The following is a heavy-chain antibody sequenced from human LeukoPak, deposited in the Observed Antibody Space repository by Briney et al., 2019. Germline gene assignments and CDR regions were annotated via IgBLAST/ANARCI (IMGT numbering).Heavy chain of an antibody. CDR3: ARVAIYDSSATGRDY. V-gene: IGHV4-61*01. D-gene: IGHD3-22*01. J-gene: IGHJ4*02. CDR2: IYYSGST. Sequence: PSQTLSLTCTVSGGSISRGSYFWSWIRQPPGKGLEWIGYIYYSGSTNYNPSLKSRVTISVDTSKNQFSLKLSSVTAADTAVYYCARVAIYDSSATGRDYWGQGTLVTVSS. CDR1: GGSISRGSYF.